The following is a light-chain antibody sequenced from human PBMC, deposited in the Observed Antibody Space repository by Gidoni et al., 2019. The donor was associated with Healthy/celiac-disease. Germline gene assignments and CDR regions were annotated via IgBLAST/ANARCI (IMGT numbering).Light chain of an antibody. Sequence: DIQMTQSPSSLSASVGDRVTITCRASQSISSYLNWDQQKPGKAPKLLIYAASSLQSGFPSRFSGSGSGTDFTLSISSLQPEDFATYYCQQSYSTFYTFGQGTKLEIK. J-gene: IGKJ2*01. CDR1: QSISSY. CDR3: QQSYSTFYT. V-gene: IGKV1-39*01. CDR2: AAS.